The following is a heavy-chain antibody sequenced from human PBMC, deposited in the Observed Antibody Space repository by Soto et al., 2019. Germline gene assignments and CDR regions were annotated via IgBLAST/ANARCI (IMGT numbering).Heavy chain of an antibody. CDR3: ATESGSTYGYFDH. Sequence: SETLSLTCTVSGGSVTSDEDYWTWIRQSPGKGLEWIGYISNSGSTGYNPSLKTRLSMSVDRSKNQFTLRLTSVTAADTAVYFCATESGSTYGYFDHWGQGTQVTVSS. V-gene: IGHV4-30-4*01. CDR2: ISNSGST. CDR1: GGSVTSDEDY. D-gene: IGHD5-18*01. J-gene: IGHJ4*02.